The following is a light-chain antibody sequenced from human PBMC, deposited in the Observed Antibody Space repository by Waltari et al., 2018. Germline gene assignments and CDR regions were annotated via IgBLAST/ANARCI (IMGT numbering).Light chain of an antibody. Sequence: DIQMTQSPSSLSASIGSRVTITCRASRPILGYVNWYQQNPGKAPNLLLSATSTLHSGVSSRFSGSGSGTDFTLTISGLHADDFATYFCHQTYSFPHSFGGGTKVEI. CDR2: ATS. CDR3: HQTYSFPHS. CDR1: RPILGY. J-gene: IGKJ4*01. V-gene: IGKV1-39*01.